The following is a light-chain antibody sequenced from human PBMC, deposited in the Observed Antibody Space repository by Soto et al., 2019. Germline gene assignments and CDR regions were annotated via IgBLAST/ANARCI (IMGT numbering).Light chain of an antibody. CDR2: IAS. J-gene: IGKJ5*01. V-gene: IGKV1-9*01. CDR1: QGIRNY. CDR3: QQVNSYPIT. Sequence: DIQLTQSPSFLSASVGDRVTITCRASQGIRNYLAWYQQKPGRAPKLLIYIASTLQSGVPSRFSGSYSGTEFTLTITSLQPEDFATYYCQQVNSYPITFDQGTRLEIK.